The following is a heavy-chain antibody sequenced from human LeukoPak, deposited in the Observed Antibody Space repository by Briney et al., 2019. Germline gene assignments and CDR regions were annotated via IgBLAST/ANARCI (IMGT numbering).Heavy chain of an antibody. CDR3: ARDQGVVPAAMRGMDV. J-gene: IGHJ6*02. Sequence: GGSLRLSCAASGFTFSSYAMHWVRQAPGKGLEYVSAISSNGGSTYYANSVKGRFTISRDNSKNTLYLQMGSLRAEDMVVYYCARDQGVVPAAMRGMDVWGQGTTVTVSS. D-gene: IGHD2-2*01. CDR1: GFTFSSYA. CDR2: ISSNGGST. V-gene: IGHV3-64*01.